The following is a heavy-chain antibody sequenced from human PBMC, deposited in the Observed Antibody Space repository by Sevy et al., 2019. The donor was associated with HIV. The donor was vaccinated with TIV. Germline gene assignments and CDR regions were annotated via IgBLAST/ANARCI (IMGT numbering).Heavy chain of an antibody. CDR3: ARVLSYRNGYQMDGDYYYNGMDV. CDR1: GDSVSSNSAA. D-gene: IGHD6-19*01. J-gene: IGHJ6*02. V-gene: IGHV6-1*01. Sequence: SQTLSLTCAISGDSVSSNSAAWNWIRQSPSRGLEWLGRTYYRSKWYNDYAVSVKSRITINPDTSKNQFSLQLNSVTPEDTAVYYCARVLSYRNGYQMDGDYYYNGMDVWGQGTTVTVSS. CDR2: TYYRSKWYN.